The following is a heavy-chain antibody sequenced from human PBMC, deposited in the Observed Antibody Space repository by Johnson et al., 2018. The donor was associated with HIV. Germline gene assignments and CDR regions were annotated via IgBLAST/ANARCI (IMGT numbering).Heavy chain of an antibody. J-gene: IGHJ3*02. CDR1: GFTFSDYY. V-gene: IGHV3-30*02. CDR3: ARAPQTYNWNYMMAFDM. CDR2: IRYDGSNK. D-gene: IGHD1-7*01. Sequence: QVQLVESGGGLVKPGGSLRLSCAASGFTFSDYYMSWIRQAPGKGLEWVAFIRYDGSNKYYADSVQGRFTISRDNSKNTLDLQMNSLRAEDTAVYYCARAPQTYNWNYMMAFDMWGQGTMVTVSP.